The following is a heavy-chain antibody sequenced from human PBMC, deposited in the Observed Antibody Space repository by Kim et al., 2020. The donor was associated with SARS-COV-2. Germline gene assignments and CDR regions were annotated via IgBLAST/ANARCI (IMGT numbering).Heavy chain of an antibody. Sequence: KYNEDHVKGRFTISTDNSKNTLYLQMNSLSAEDTAVYYCAKEGGILYGMDVWGQGTTVTVSS. J-gene: IGHJ6*02. CDR2: K. CDR3: AKEGGILYGMDV. V-gene: IGHV3-33*06. D-gene: IGHD2-15*01.